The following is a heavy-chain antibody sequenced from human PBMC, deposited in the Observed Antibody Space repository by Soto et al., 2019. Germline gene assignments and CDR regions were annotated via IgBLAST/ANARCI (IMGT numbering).Heavy chain of an antibody. D-gene: IGHD6-13*01. CDR2: ISSSSSYT. V-gene: IGHV3-11*05. CDR3: ARDTISSSTCSDSFVI. J-gene: IGHJ3*02. Sequence: GGSLRLSCAASGFTFSDYYMSWIRQAPGKGLEWVSYISSSSSYTNYADSVKGRFTISRDNAKNSLYLQMNSLRAEDTAVYYCARDTISSSTCSDSFVIWGQGTMVSVS. CDR1: GFTFSDYY.